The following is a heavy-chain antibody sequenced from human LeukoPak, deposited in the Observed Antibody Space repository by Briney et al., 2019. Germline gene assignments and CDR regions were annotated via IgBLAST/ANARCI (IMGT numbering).Heavy chain of an antibody. D-gene: IGHD2-2*01. J-gene: IGHJ6*04. CDR2: ISYDGSNK. CDR3: AKIGPLVVVVPAAPDEYGMDV. CDR1: GFTFSSYG. Sequence: GGSLRLSCAASGFTFSSYGMHWVRQAPGKGLEWVAVISYDGSNKYYADSVKGRFTISRDNSKNTLHLQMNSLRAEDTAVYYCAKIGPLVVVVPAAPDEYGMDVWGKGTTVTVSS. V-gene: IGHV3-30*18.